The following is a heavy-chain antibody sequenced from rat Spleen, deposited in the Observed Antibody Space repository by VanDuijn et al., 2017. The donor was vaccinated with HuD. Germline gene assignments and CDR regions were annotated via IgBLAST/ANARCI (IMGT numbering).Heavy chain of an antibody. CDR2: INGAGST. V-gene: IGHV3-3*01. CDR1: VYSITSSYR. D-gene: IGHD1-1*01. J-gene: IGHJ1*01. Sequence: QLQESGPGLVKPSQSLSLTCSVTVYSITSSYRWNWIRKFPGNKLEWMGYINGAGSTNYNPSLKSRISITRDTSKSQFFLQVNSVTTEDTATYFCARWNYYSPRWYFDFWGPGTMVTVSS. CDR3: ARWNYYSPRWYFDF.